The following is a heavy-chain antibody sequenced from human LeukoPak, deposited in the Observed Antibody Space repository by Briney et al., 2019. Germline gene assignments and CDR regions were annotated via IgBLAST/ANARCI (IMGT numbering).Heavy chain of an antibody. Sequence: SETLSLTCAVSGGSISSSNWWSWVRQPPGKGLEWIGEIYHSGSTNYNPSLKSRVTISVDKSKNQFSLKLSSVTAADTAVYYCASNSGSYYGLDYWGQGTLVTVSS. CDR2: IYHSGST. D-gene: IGHD1-26*01. CDR1: GGSISSSNW. V-gene: IGHV4-4*02. J-gene: IGHJ4*02. CDR3: ASNSGSYYGLDY.